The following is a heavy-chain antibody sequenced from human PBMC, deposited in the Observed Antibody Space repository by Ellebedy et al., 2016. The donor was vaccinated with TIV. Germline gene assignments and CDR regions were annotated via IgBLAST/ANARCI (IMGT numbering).Heavy chain of an antibody. Sequence: GESLKISCSAPGFTFSSYAMHWVRQAPGKGLEYISAIVSNGDSTYYANSVKGRFIISRDNSKNTLYLQMSSLRLEDTAVYYCVKAWGDWGQGTLVTVSS. CDR3: VKAWGD. D-gene: IGHD3-16*01. CDR2: IVSNGDST. V-gene: IGHV3-64D*06. J-gene: IGHJ4*02. CDR1: GFTFSSYA.